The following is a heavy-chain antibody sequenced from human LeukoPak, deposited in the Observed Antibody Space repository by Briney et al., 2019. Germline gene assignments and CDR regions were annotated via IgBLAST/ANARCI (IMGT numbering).Heavy chain of an antibody. CDR3: ARDGAAQDYFDY. V-gene: IGHV3-74*01. CDR2: ISSDGSIT. J-gene: IGHJ4*02. CDR1: GFTFSTYW. Sequence: GGSLRLSCAASGFTFSTYWMHWVRQAPGKGLVWVSRISSDGSITGYADSVKGRFTISRDNAKNTLYLQMNSLRAEDTAVYYCARDGAAQDYFDYWGQGTLVTVSS. D-gene: IGHD6-13*01.